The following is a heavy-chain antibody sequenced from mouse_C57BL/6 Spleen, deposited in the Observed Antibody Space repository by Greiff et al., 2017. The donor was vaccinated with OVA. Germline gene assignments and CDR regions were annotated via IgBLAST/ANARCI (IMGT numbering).Heavy chain of an antibody. V-gene: IGHV5-17*01. CDR2: ISSGSSTI. CDR1: GFTFSDYG. Sequence: EVMLVESGGGLVKPGGSLKLSCAASGFTFSDYGMHWVRQAPEKGLEWVAYISSGSSTIYYADTVKGRFTISRDNAKNTLFLQMTSLRSEDTAMYYCARTDYVLYAMDYWGQGTSVTVSS. D-gene: IGHD2-4*01. J-gene: IGHJ4*01. CDR3: ARTDYVLYAMDY.